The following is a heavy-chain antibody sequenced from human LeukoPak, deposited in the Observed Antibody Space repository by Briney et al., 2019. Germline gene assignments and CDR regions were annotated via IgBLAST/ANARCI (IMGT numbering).Heavy chain of an antibody. D-gene: IGHD5-18*01. CDR2: IYYSGST. CDR1: GGSISSYY. V-gene: IGHV4-59*08. CDR3: ARLRYSYGSPYYFDY. J-gene: IGHJ4*02. Sequence: SETLSLSCTVSGGSISSYYWSWIRQPPGKGLEWIGYIYYSGSTNYNPSLKSRVTISVDTSKNQFSLKLSSVTAADTAVYYCARLRYSYGSPYYFDYWGQGTLVTVSS.